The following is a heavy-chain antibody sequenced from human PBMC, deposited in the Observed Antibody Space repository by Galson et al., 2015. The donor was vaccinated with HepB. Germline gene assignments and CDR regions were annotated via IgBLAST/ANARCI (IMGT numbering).Heavy chain of an antibody. V-gene: IGHV1-18*01. CDR1: GYSFNSFG. D-gene: IGHD2-15*01. CDR3: ARDWGVITATILDY. Sequence: SVKVSCKASGYSFNSFGISWVRQAPGQGLEWMGWISLYNGDTDYAQKFQGRFTVTTDTSTSTSYMELRSLRSDDTAVYYCARDWGVITATILDYWGQGTLVTVSS. CDR2: ISLYNGDT. J-gene: IGHJ4*02.